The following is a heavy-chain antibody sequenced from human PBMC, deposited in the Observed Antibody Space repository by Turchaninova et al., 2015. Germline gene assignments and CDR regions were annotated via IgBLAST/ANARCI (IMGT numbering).Heavy chain of an antibody. Sequence: QITLKESGPTLVKPTQTLTLTCIYSEFSLNTTGVGVGWVRQRPGKALEWLALIYWDDDQRYNPSLRRQLTIHTDTSKXXVAXTXSNMDPVXXXTYYCAHRDXWTGXXYWGXGTLVXVSS. D-gene: IGHD3/OR15-3a*01. CDR2: IYWDDDQ. CDR1: EFSLNTTGVG. CDR3: AHRDXWTGXXY. J-gene: IGHJ4*01. V-gene: IGHV2-5*02.